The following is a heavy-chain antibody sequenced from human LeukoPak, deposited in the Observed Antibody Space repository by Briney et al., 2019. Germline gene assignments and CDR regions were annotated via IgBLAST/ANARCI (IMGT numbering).Heavy chain of an antibody. CDR3: ARERIVVVTAGYYYYYGMDV. Sequence: PGGSLRLSCAASGFTFSTYAMSWVRQAPGKGLEWVSTISGSGGAAYYADSVKGRFTISRDNSKNTLYLQMNSLRAEDTAVYYCARERIVVVTAGYYYYYGMDVWGQGTTVTVSS. CDR2: ISGSGGAA. CDR1: GFTFSTYA. J-gene: IGHJ6*02. V-gene: IGHV3-23*01. D-gene: IGHD2-21*02.